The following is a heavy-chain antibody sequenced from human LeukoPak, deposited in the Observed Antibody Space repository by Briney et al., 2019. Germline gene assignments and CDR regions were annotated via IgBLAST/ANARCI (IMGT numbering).Heavy chain of an antibody. V-gene: IGHV3-30-3*01. CDR1: GFTFSSYA. CDR2: ISYDGSNK. D-gene: IGHD4-17*01. CDR3: AVPPTVTTWDY. Sequence: GGSLRLSCAASGFTFSSYAMHWVRQAPGKGLEWVAVISYDGSNKYYADSVKGRFTISRDNSKNTLYLQMNSLRAEDTAVYYCAVPPTVTTWDYWGQGTLVNVSS. J-gene: IGHJ4*02.